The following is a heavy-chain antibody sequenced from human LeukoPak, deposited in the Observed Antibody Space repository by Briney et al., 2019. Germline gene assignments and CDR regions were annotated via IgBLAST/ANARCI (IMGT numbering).Heavy chain of an antibody. CDR2: ISSSGSTI. CDR3: ARTVARIGY. V-gene: IGHV3-48*03. CDR1: GFTFSSYE. Sequence: PGGSLRLSCAASGFTFSSYEMNWVHQAPGKGLEWVSHISSSGSTIYYTDSVKGRFTISRDNSKNSLYLQMNSLRAEDTAIYYCARTVARIGYWGQGTLVTVSS. J-gene: IGHJ4*02. D-gene: IGHD4-23*01.